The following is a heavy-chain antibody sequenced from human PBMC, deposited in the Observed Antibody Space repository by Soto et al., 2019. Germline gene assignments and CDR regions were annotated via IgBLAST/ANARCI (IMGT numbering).Heavy chain of an antibody. D-gene: IGHD5-12*01. CDR2: INPNSGAT. V-gene: IGHV1-2*02. Sequence: QVQLVQSGAEVKKPGASVRVSCKASGYTFTDYYIHWVRQAPGQSLEWMGWINPNSGATISPQKVQGRVTMTRDSSICTAFMELSSLRSDDTAVYECVRVRRPGHTSGLPALPWGQGTLVTVSS. CDR3: VRVRRPGHTSGLPALP. CDR1: GYTFTDYY. J-gene: IGHJ5*02.